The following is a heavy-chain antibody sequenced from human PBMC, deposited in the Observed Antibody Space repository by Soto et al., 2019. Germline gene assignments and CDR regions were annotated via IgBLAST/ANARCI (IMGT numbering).Heavy chain of an antibody. CDR3: ARNAGGYCSSISCSSSLGHNWFDP. D-gene: IGHD2-2*01. Sequence: ASVKVSCKASGYTFTSYGISWVRQAPGQGLEWMGWISTYSGNTNFAQKFQGRVAMTTDTSTSTAYMELRSLSSDDTAVYYCARNAGGYCSSISCSSSLGHNWFDPWGQGTLVTVSS. V-gene: IGHV1-18*01. CDR1: GYTFTSYG. J-gene: IGHJ5*02. CDR2: ISTYSGNT.